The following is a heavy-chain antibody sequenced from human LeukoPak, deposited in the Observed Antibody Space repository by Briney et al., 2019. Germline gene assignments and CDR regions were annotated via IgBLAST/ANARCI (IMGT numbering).Heavy chain of an antibody. CDR3: ATERPGSRTLDS. CDR2: VYSVGAT. D-gene: IGHD1-14*01. CDR1: GFTFSSYS. V-gene: IGHV3-66*01. J-gene: IGHJ4*02. Sequence: GGSLRLSCAASGFTFSSYSMNWVRLAPGKGLEWVPIVYSVGATYYEDSVKGRFTISRDDSKNIVYLQMNNLRSEDTAVYFCATERPGSRTLDSWGQGTLVTVSS.